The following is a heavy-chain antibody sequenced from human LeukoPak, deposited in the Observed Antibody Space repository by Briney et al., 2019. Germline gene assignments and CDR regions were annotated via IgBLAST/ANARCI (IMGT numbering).Heavy chain of an antibody. CDR2: ISYDGSNK. D-gene: IGHD6-13*01. CDR3: AKEAVAAAGPFDH. J-gene: IGHJ4*02. V-gene: IGHV3-30*07. Sequence: GGSLRLSCAASGFTFSSYAMHWVRQAPGKGLEWVAVISYDGSNKYYADSVKGRFTISRDNSKNTLYLQMNSLRAEDTAIYYCAKEAVAAAGPFDHWGQGTLVTVSS. CDR1: GFTFSSYA.